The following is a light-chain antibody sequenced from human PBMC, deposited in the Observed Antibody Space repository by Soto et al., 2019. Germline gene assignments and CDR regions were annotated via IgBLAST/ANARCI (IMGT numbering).Light chain of an antibody. V-gene: IGLV2-23*03. CDR3: CSYAGSSTFEV. Sequence: SVLTQPASVTGSPGQSLTISCTGTSSDVGSYNLVSWYQQHPGKAPKLMICEGSKRPSGVSNRFSGSKSGNTASLTISGLQAEDEADYYCCSYAGSSTFEVFGTGTKVTVL. CDR1: SSDVGSYNL. J-gene: IGLJ1*01. CDR2: EGS.